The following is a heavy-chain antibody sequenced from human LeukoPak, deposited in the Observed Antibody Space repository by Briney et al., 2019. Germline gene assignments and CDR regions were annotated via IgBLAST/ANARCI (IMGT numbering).Heavy chain of an antibody. D-gene: IGHD3-3*01. J-gene: IGHJ6*02. Sequence: PGGSLRLSCAASGFTVSSNYMSWVRQAPGKGLEWVSVIYSGGSTYYADSVKGRFTISRDNSKNTLYLQMNSLRAEVTAVYYCARDRVITIFGVVIERDYYYGMDVWGQGTTVTVSS. CDR2: IYSGGST. V-gene: IGHV3-66*01. CDR1: GFTVSSNY. CDR3: ARDRVITIFGVVIERDYYYGMDV.